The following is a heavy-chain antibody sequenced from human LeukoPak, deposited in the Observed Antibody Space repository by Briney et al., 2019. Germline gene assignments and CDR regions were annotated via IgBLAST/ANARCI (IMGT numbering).Heavy chain of an antibody. Sequence: GASLKVSCNISGYTLTDFSMHWVRQAPGKELEWMGGFNREDDEPIYAPHFRGRVTVTEDTSTDTAYMELSSLRSEDTAVYYCATLDSYYDNSGRPLIPDWGQGTLVTVSS. V-gene: IGHV1-24*01. CDR3: ATLDSYYDNSGRPLIPD. CDR1: GYTLTDFS. D-gene: IGHD3-22*01. J-gene: IGHJ4*02. CDR2: FNREDDEP.